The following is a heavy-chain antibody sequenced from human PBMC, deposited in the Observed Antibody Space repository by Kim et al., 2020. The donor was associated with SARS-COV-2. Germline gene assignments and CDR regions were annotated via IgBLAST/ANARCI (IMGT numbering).Heavy chain of an antibody. CDR3: ARSGHLGTFANVLLWFGELVAGMHV. CDR2: INAGNGNT. J-gene: IGHJ6*01. Sequence: ASVKVSCKASGYTFTSSAMHWVRQAPGQRLEWMGWINAGNGNTKYSQKFQGRVTITRDTSASTAYMELSSLRSEDTAVYYCARSGHLGTFANVLLWFGELVAGMHVWGQGTTVTVSS. CDR1: GYTFTSSA. V-gene: IGHV1-3*01. D-gene: IGHD3-10*01.